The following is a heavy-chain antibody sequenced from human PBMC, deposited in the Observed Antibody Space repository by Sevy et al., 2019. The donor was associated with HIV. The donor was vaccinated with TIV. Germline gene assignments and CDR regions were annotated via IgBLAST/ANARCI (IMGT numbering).Heavy chain of an antibody. V-gene: IGHV7-4-1*01. D-gene: IGHD3-9*01. CDR2: INTNSGNP. CDR1: GYTFTNYG. J-gene: IGHJ4*02. Sequence: ASVKVACKGSGYTFTNYGLIWVRQAPGHGLEYMGRINTNSGNPTFAPGFAGRFVFSLDTSVSTAFLQIDSLKAEDTALYYCARAHYNYFDTWGQGSLVPVSS. CDR3: ARAHYNYFDT.